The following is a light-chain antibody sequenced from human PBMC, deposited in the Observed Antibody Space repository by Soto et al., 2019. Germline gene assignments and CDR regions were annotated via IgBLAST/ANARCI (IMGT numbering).Light chain of an antibody. CDR3: HHTNSFPHT. CDR1: QGIRSW. CDR2: AAS. J-gene: IGKJ5*01. V-gene: IGKV1-12*01. Sequence: DIQMTQSPSSVSASIGDRVTITCRASQGIRSWLAWYQQKPGKAPKLLIYAASSLQSGVPSRFSGGGSGTDFTLTISSLQPEDFVTYYCHHTNSFPHTFGQGTRLEIK.